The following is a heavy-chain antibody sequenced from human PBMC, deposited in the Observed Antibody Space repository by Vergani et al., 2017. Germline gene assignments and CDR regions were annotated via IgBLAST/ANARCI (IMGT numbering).Heavy chain of an antibody. V-gene: IGHV5-51*01. D-gene: IGHD6-19*01. J-gene: IGHJ6*02. CDR2: IYPGDSDT. CDR3: ARFGYSSGWYEAKTYYDYGMDV. Sequence: EVQLVQSGAEVKKPGESLKISCKGSGYSFTSYWIGWVRQMPGKGLEWMGIIYPGDSDTRYSPSFQGQVTISADKSISTAYLQWSSLKTSDTAMYYCARFGYSSGWYEAKTYYDYGMDVWGQGTTVTVSS. CDR1: GYSFTSYW.